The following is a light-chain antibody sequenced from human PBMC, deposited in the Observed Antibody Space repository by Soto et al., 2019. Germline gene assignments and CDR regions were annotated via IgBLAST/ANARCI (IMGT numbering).Light chain of an antibody. J-gene: IGKJ5*01. CDR2: GIS. CDR1: QSVTSSD. CDR3: QQYGSSPIT. V-gene: IGKV3-20*01. Sequence: EIVLTQSPGTLSLSLGESATLSCRASQSVTSSDLAWYQRKPGQAPRLLIYGISTRATGIPDKFSGSRSGTDFTLTVSRLEPEDFAVYYCQQYGSSPITFGQGTRLEIK.